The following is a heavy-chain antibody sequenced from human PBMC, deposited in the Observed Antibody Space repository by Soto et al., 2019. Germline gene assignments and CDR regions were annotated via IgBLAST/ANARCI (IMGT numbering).Heavy chain of an antibody. D-gene: IGHD2-21*02. V-gene: IGHV2-5*01. J-gene: IGHJ4*02. Sequence: SGPTLVNPTQTLTLTCTFSGFSLSTSGVAVGWIRQPPGEALEWLALIHWNDDKRYSPSLLNRLTITKDTSKNQVVLTMTSMNPVDTATYYCANITDCGRDCSFDFWGQGTLVTVSS. CDR2: IHWNDDK. CDR3: ANITDCGRDCSFDF. CDR1: GFSLSTSGVA.